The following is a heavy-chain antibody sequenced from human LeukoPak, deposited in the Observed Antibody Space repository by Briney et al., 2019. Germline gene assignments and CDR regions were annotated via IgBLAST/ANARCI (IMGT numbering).Heavy chain of an antibody. CDR2: ISSSGSTI. V-gene: IGHV3-11*04. Sequence: GGSLRLSCAASGFTFSDYYMSWIRQAPGKGLEWVSYISSSGSTIYYADSVKGRFTISRDNAKNSLYLQMNSLRAEDTAVYYCARGGTSQAARYYYYYMDVWGKGTTVTVSS. CDR1: GFTFSDYY. J-gene: IGHJ6*03. CDR3: ARGGTSQAARYYYYYMDV. D-gene: IGHD2-2*01.